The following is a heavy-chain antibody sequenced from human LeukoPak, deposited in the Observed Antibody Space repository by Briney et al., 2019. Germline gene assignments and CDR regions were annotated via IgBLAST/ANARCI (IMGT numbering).Heavy chain of an antibody. V-gene: IGHV3-7*01. CDR3: VRVVQMLSKDAFDI. CDR2: INTAGNER. Sequence: AGSLTLSCAASGFTFSSYWMTWVRQAQGKGLEWVAYINTAGNERFYLDSVRARFSISRDKADNSLYLQMNGLRAEDTAVYCYVRVVQMLSKDAFDIWGQGTMVTVSS. CDR1: GFTFSSYW. D-gene: IGHD3-16*02. J-gene: IGHJ3*02.